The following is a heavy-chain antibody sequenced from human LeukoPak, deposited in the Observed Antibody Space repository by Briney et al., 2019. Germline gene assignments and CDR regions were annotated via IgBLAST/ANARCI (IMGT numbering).Heavy chain of an antibody. CDR1: GYTFISYY. CDR3: ARGWYYDSSGYFDY. CDR2: IHPSGDST. D-gene: IGHD3-22*01. V-gene: IGHV1-46*01. Sequence: ASVTVSCKASGYTFISYYMHWVRQAPGQGREWMGIIHPSGDSTSNAKKFQGRVTLTRDTSTSTVYMELSSLRSEDTAVYYCARGWYYDSSGYFDYWGQGTLLTVSS. J-gene: IGHJ4*02.